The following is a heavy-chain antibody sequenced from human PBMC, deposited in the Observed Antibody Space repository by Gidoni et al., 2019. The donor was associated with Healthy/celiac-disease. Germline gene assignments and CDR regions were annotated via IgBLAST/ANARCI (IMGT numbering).Heavy chain of an antibody. CDR3: ARDGRQTYYDSSGYAEDYYYGMDV. CDR2: IYYSGST. J-gene: IGHJ6*02. V-gene: IGHV4-59*01. D-gene: IGHD3-22*01. CDR1: GGSISSYY. Sequence: QVQLQESGPGLVKPSETLSLTCTVSGGSISSYYWSWIRKPPGKGLEWIGYIYYSGSTNYKPSLKSRVTISVYTSKNQFSLKLSSVTAADTAVYYCARDGRQTYYDSSGYAEDYYYGMDVWGQGTTVTVSS.